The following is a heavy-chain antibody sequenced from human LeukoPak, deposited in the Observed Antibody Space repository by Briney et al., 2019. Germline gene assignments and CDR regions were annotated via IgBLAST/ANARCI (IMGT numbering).Heavy chain of an antibody. V-gene: IGHV1-18*01. CDR3: ARGYCSGGSCPRGGGMDV. Sequence: ASVKVSCKASGYTFTSYGISWVRQAPGQGLEWMGWISAYNGNTNYAQKLQGRVTMTTDTSTSTGYMELRSLRYDDTAVYYCARGYCSGGSCPRGGGMDVWGQGTTVTVSS. CDR2: ISAYNGNT. D-gene: IGHD2-15*01. CDR1: GYTFTSYG. J-gene: IGHJ6*02.